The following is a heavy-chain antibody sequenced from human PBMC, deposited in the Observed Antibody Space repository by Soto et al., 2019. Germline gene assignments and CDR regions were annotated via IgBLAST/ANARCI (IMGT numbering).Heavy chain of an antibody. CDR2: INHSGTT. CDR3: ARVGVRDGDYGVSRFDP. D-gene: IGHD4-17*01. V-gene: IGHV4-34*01. J-gene: IGHJ5*02. Sequence: SETLSLTCGGYGGSFSGYYWSWIRQPPGKGLEWIGEINHSGTTNYNPSLKSRVTISVDTSKNQFSLKLSSVTAADTAVYYCARVGVRDGDYGVSRFDPWGQGTLVTVSS. CDR1: GGSFSGYY.